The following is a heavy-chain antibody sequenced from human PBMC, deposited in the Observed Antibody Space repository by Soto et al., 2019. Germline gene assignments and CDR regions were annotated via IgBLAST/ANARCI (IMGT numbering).Heavy chain of an antibody. J-gene: IGHJ4*02. D-gene: IGHD1-26*01. Sequence: QVQLVESGGDLVKPGGSLRLSCAASGFTFNDYYMSWIRQAPGKGLEWVSYISGSSGTINYADSVKGRFTISRDNAKKSLYLQMNSLRAEDTAVYYCAGAYYAGGKFDFWGQGTLVTVSS. CDR1: GFTFNDYY. CDR2: ISGSSGTI. CDR3: AGAYYAGGKFDF. V-gene: IGHV3-11*04.